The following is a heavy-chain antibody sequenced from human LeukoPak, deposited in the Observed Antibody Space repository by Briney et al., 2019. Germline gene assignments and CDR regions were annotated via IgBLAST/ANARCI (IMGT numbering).Heavy chain of an antibody. D-gene: IGHD2-2*02. V-gene: IGHV5-51*01. Sequence: RGESLKISCKGSGYSFTSFWIGWVRQMPGKGLEWMGIVYPPDSDTRYSPSFKGQVTISADKSLTTVYLQWSSLKASDTATYYCARKYCSRTTCYMAFDIWGQGTMVTVSS. CDR1: GYSFTSFW. CDR3: ARKYCSRTTCYMAFDI. CDR2: VYPPDSDT. J-gene: IGHJ3*02.